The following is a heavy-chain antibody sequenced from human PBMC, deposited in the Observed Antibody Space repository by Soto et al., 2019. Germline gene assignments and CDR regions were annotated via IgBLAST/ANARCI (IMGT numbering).Heavy chain of an antibody. D-gene: IGHD3-22*01. CDR3: ARDRDYYDSSGYSSPYGMDV. CDR1: GGTFSSYA. V-gene: IGHV1-69*01. Sequence: QVQLVQSGAEVKKPGSSVKVSCKASGGTFSSYAISWVRQAPGQGLEWMGVIIPIFGTANYAQKFQGRVTITADSSTSTAYMELSSLRSEDTAVYYCARDRDYYDSSGYSSPYGMDVWGQGTTVTVSS. CDR2: IIPIFGTA. J-gene: IGHJ6*02.